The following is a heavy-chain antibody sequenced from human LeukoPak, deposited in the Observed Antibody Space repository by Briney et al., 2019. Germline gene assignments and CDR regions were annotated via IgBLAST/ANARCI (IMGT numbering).Heavy chain of an antibody. CDR3: AKDPGAHYYGSGSYRRGSYFDY. V-gene: IGHV1-3*03. D-gene: IGHD3-10*01. J-gene: IGHJ4*02. Sequence: ASVKVSCKASGYTFTSFAMHWVRQAPGQRLEWVGWINAGNGNTQYSQEFQGRVSITRDTSATTAYMELSSLRSEDTAVYYCAKDPGAHYYGSGSYRRGSYFDYWGQGTLVTVSS. CDR1: GYTFTSFA. CDR2: INAGNGNT.